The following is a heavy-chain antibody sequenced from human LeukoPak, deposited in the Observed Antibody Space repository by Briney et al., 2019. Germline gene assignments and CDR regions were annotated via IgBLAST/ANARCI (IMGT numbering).Heavy chain of an antibody. J-gene: IGHJ4*02. CDR3: ARGGVLWFGEFPYYFDY. D-gene: IGHD3-10*01. Sequence: GASVKVSRKASGGTFSSYAISWVRQAPGQGLEWMGGIIPIFGTANYAQKFQGRVTITTDESTSTAYMELSSLRSEDTAVYYCARGGVLWFGEFPYYFDYWGQGTLVTVSS. V-gene: IGHV1-69*05. CDR2: IIPIFGTA. CDR1: GGTFSSYA.